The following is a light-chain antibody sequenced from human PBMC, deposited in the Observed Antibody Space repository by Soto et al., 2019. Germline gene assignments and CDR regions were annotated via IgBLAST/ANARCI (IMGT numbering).Light chain of an antibody. V-gene: IGKV1-5*03. CDR1: QSISTW. Sequence: DIQMTQSPSTLSAFVGDSVIITCRASQSISTWLAWYQQRPGKAPKLLIYKASVLETGVPSRFSGSGSGTDFTLTISSLQPDDFATYYCQQYNSYSTFGQGTKVEI. J-gene: IGKJ1*01. CDR3: QQYNSYST. CDR2: KAS.